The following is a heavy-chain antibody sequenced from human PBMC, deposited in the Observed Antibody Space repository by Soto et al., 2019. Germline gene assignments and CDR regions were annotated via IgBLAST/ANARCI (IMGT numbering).Heavy chain of an antibody. CDR2: INPSGGST. V-gene: IGHV1-46*01. CDR1: RYTFPSYY. D-gene: IGHD6-13*01. Sequence: SAEVSFKLSRYTFPSYYMHWVRQAPGQGLEWMGIINPSGGSTSYAQKFQGRVTMTRDTSTSTVYMELSSLRSEDTAVYYCARLKIGSWYSGAFDIWGQGTMVTVSS. CDR3: ARLKIGSWYSGAFDI. J-gene: IGHJ3*02.